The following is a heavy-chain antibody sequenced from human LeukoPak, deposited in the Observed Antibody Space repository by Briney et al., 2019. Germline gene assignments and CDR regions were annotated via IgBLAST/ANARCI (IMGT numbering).Heavy chain of an antibody. CDR3: ARDRSSSDY. CDR1: GYTFTNYG. D-gene: IGHD6-6*01. J-gene: IGHJ4*02. V-gene: IGHV1-18*04. CDR2: ISGYNGNT. Sequence: ASVKVSCKASGYTFTNYGISWVRQAPGQGLEWMGWISGYNGNTDYAQEFQDRVKMTTDTSTTTAYMELRSLTSDDTAVYYCARDRSSSDYWGQGTLVTVSS.